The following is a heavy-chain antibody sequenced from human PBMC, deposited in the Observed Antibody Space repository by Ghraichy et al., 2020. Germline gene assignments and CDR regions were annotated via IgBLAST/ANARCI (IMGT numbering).Heavy chain of an antibody. Sequence: GGSLRLSCAASGFTLSNSGVSWFRQAPGKGQEWVSGIGRGGSTYYADSVKGRFTISRDNSKNTLYMQMNTLRDEATAVYYCARGRGGTQTDYYYGMDVWGQGTTVTVSS. CDR3: ARGRGGTQTDYYYGMDV. CDR2: IGRGGST. CDR1: GFTLSNSG. V-gene: IGHV3-23*01. J-gene: IGHJ6*02. D-gene: IGHD1-14*01.